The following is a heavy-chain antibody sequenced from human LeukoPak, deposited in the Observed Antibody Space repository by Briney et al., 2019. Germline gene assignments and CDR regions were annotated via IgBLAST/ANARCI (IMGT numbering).Heavy chain of an antibody. D-gene: IGHD2-2*02. Sequence: AGGSLRLSCAVSGFTFSSYWMSWVRQAPGKGLEWVGRIKSKTDGGTTDYAAPVKGRFTISRDDSKNTLYLQMNSLKTEDTAVYYCTTVWAVVPAAIQVGIFDYWGQGTLVTVSS. V-gene: IGHV3-15*01. CDR1: GFTFSSYW. CDR3: TTVWAVVPAAIQVGIFDY. J-gene: IGHJ4*02. CDR2: IKSKTDGGTT.